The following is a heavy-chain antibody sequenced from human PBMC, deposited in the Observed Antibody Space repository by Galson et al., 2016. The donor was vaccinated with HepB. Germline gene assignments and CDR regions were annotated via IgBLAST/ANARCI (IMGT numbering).Heavy chain of an antibody. CDR1: GYTFIDYY. CDR3: ARASVSGAQRWFDP. D-gene: IGHD3-10*01. CDR2: INPNSGGT. V-gene: IGHV1-2*04. Sequence: SVKVSCKASGYTFIDYYIYWVRQAPGQGLEYMGWINPNSGGTIYAQKFQGWVTMTRDTSISTAYMDLSGLKSDDTAVYYCARASVSGAQRWFDPWGQGTLVTVSS. J-gene: IGHJ5*02.